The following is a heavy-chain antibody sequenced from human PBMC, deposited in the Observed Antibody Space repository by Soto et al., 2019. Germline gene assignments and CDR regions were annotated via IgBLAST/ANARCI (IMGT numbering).Heavy chain of an antibody. D-gene: IGHD6-19*01. V-gene: IGHV1-3*01. CDR3: ARVGLAVPGI. J-gene: IGHJ4*02. CDR1: GYTFTSYA. CDR2: INAGNGNT. Sequence: QVQLVQSGAEVKKPGASVKVSCKASGYTFTSYAMHWVRQAPGQRLEWMGWINAGNGNTKYSQKFQGRVTITRDTSASTAYVELSSLTSEDTAVYYCARVGLAVPGIWGQGTLVTVSS.